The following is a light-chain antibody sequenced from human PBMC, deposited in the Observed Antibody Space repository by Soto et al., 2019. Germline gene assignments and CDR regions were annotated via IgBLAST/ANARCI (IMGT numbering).Light chain of an antibody. V-gene: IGKV2-30*01. J-gene: IGKJ3*01. CDR2: YVS. Sequence: DVVMTQSPLSLPVTLGQPASISCRSSQSLVYGRGNIYLNWFQQRPGQSPRRVIYYVSNRDSGVPDRFSGGGSGTNFTLKISRVEAEDVGVYYCMQGTHWPFTLGPGTKVDIK. CDR3: MQGTHWPFT. CDR1: QSLVYGRGNIY.